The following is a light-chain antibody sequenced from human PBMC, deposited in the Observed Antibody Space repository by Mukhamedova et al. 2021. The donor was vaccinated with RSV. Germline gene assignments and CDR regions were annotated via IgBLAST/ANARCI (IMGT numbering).Light chain of an antibody. CDR3: QQYTYLWT. CDR1: QSISRW. V-gene: IGKV1-5*03. CDR2: MAS. Sequence: SQSISRWLAWFQHKPGKAPKLLIYMASNLESGVPSRFSGSGSGTVFTLTISSLQPDDFATYYCQQYTYLWTFGQGTKVEIK. J-gene: IGKJ1*01.